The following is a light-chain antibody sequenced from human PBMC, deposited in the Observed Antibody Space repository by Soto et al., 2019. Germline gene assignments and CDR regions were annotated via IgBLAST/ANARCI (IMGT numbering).Light chain of an antibody. CDR1: SSDVGSYNL. J-gene: IGLJ1*01. CDR3: CSYAGSSTFYV. CDR2: EVS. V-gene: IGLV2-23*02. Sequence: QSVLTQPASVSGSPGQSITISCTGTSSDVGSYNLVSWYQQHPGKAPKLMIYEVSKRPSGVSNRFSGSKSGNTASLTIFGLQAEDEADYYCCSYAGSSTFYVFGTGTKLTVL.